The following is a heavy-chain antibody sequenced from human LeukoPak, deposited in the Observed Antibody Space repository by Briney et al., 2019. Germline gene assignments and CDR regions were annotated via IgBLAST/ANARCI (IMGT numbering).Heavy chain of an antibody. D-gene: IGHD2-2*01. J-gene: IGHJ4*02. CDR3: ARGDCSSTSCYYFDY. V-gene: IGHV3-11*04. CDR1: GFTFSAHY. Sequence: GGSLRLSCAASGFTFSAHYMSWIRQASGKGLEWVSYISSSGTTIYYADSVKGRFTISRDNAKNSLYLQMNSLRTEDTAVYYCARGDCSSTSCYYFDYWGQGTLVTVSS. CDR2: ISSSGTTI.